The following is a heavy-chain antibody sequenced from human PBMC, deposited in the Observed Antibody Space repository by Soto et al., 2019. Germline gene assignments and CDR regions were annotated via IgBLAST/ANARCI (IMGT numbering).Heavy chain of an antibody. CDR2: ISYDGNNK. Sequence: QVQLVESGGGVVQSGRSLRLSCAASGFTFKSYGMHWVRQAPGKGLEWVAVISYDGNNKYYADSVKGRFTISRDIPKNTLYLQLNSLRAEDTAVYYCAKEGLYKTLDYWGQGTLVTVSS. CDR1: GFTFKSYG. D-gene: IGHD1-1*01. J-gene: IGHJ4*01. V-gene: IGHV3-30*18. CDR3: AKEGLYKTLDY.